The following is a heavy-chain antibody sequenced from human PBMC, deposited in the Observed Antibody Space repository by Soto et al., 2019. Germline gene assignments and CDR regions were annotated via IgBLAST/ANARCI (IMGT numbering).Heavy chain of an antibody. V-gene: IGHV1-18*01. CDR1: GYTFTSYG. D-gene: IGHD3-9*01. Sequence: AAVKVSCKASGYTFTSYGISWVRQAPGQGLEGMGWTSAYNGNTNYAQKLQGRVTMTTDTSTSTAYMELRSLRSDDTAVYYCARSAYYDILTGYYNVMGYWGQGTLVTVSS. CDR2: TSAYNGNT. J-gene: IGHJ4*02. CDR3: ARSAYYDILTGYYNVMGY.